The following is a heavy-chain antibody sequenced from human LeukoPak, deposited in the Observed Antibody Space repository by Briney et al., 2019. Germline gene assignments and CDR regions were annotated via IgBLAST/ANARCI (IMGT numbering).Heavy chain of an antibody. CDR3: ARDSGSFFRLDAFDI. J-gene: IGHJ3*02. Sequence: GGSQRLSCAASGFIFNNYALSWVRQAPGKGLEWVANIKQDGSEKYYVDSVKGRFTISRDNAKNSLYLQMNSLRAEDTAVYYCARDSGSFFRLDAFDIWGQGTMVTVSS. V-gene: IGHV3-7*01. CDR1: GFIFNNYA. CDR2: IKQDGSEK. D-gene: IGHD1-26*01.